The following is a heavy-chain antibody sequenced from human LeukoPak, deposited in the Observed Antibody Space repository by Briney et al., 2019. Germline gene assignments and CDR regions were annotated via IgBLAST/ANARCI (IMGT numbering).Heavy chain of an antibody. D-gene: IGHD6-13*01. V-gene: IGHV4-59*01. J-gene: IGHJ4*02. CDR2: SYYSGST. CDR1: GGSISSYY. Sequence: PSETLSLTCTVSGGSISSYYWNWIRQPPGKGLEWIGYSYYSGSTNYNPSLKSRVTISVDTSKNQFSLKLSSVTAADTAVYYCARVLGRSSSWPFDYWGQGTLVTVSS. CDR3: ARVLGRSSSWPFDY.